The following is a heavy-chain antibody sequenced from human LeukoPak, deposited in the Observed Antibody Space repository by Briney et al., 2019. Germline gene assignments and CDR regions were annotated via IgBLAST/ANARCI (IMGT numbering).Heavy chain of an antibody. J-gene: IGHJ4*02. V-gene: IGHV4-59*08. CDR2: IYYSGST. CDR1: GGSISTYY. CDR3: ARHRLSGYSNGLFDY. Sequence: PSETLSLTCTVSGGSISTYYWSWIRQPPGKGVEWIGFIYYSGSTNYNASLKSRVTISVDSSKNQFSLKVSFVTDADTAVYYCARHRLSGYSNGLFDYWGQGTLVTVSS. D-gene: IGHD5-18*01.